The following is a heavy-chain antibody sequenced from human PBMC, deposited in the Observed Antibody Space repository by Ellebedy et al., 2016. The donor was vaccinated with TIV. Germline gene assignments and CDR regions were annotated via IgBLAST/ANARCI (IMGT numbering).Heavy chain of an antibody. CDR1: GFTFSSYA. D-gene: IGHD3-10*01. V-gene: IGHV3-64D*06. Sequence: PGGSLRLSCSASGFTFSSYAMHWVRQAPGKGLEYVSAISSNGGSTYYADSVKGRFTISRDNSKNMLYLQMSSLRAEDTAVYYCVKDLLWLGGGYYYYYGMDVWGQGTTVTVSS. CDR3: VKDLLWLGGGYYYYYGMDV. CDR2: ISSNGGST. J-gene: IGHJ6*02.